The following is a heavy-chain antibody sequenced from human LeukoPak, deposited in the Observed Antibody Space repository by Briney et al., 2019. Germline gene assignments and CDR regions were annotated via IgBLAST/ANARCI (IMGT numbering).Heavy chain of an antibody. D-gene: IGHD2-21*01. CDR1: GFTFSDHY. CDR3: ARGFNSFDM. CDR2: SRSKAKSYTT. Sequence: GGSLRLSCVVSGFTFSDHYMDWVRQTPAKGLEWVARSRSKAKSYTTEYAASVKGRFTISRDDLKNSLYLQMNSLKTEDTAVYYCARGFNSFDMWGQGTMVTVSS. J-gene: IGHJ3*02. V-gene: IGHV3-72*01.